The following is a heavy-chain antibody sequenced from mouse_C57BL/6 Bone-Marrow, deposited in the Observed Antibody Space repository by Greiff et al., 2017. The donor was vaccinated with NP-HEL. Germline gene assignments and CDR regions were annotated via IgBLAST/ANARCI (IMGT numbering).Heavy chain of an antibody. V-gene: IGHV6-3*01. CDR2: IRLKSDNYAT. Sequence: EVKVEESGGGLVQPGGSMKLSCVASGFTFSNYWMNWVRQSPEKGLEWVAQIRLKSDNYATHYAESVKGRFTISRDDSKSSVYLQMNNLRAEDTGIYYCTDLDSSGYWFAYWGQGTLVTVSA. D-gene: IGHD3-2*02. CDR3: TDLDSSGYWFAY. CDR1: GFTFSNYW. J-gene: IGHJ3*01.